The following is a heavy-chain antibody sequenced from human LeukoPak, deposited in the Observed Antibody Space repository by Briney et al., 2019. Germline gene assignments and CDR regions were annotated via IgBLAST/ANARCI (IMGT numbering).Heavy chain of an antibody. V-gene: IGHV4-59*12. D-gene: IGHD5-24*01. Sequence: SETLSLTCTVSGGSISSYYWSWIRQPPGKGLEWIGYIYYSGSTNYNPSLKSRVTISVDTSKNQFSLKLSSVTAADTAVYYCARVPRGLGRGIWAGYKENYYFDYWGQGTLVTVSS. J-gene: IGHJ4*02. CDR1: GGSISSYY. CDR2: IYYSGST. CDR3: ARVPRGLGRGIWAGYKENYYFDY.